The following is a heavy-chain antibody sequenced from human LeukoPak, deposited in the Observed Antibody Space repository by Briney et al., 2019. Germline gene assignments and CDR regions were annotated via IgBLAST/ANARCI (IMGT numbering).Heavy chain of an antibody. V-gene: IGHV3-48*01. D-gene: IGHD6-13*01. CDR1: GFTFSSYS. CDR3: AKDESSSWYVLGCSDY. J-gene: IGHJ4*02. CDR2: ISSSSSTT. Sequence: GGSLRLSCAASGFTFSSYSMNWVRQAPGKGLEWVSYISSSSSTTYYADSVKGRFTISRDNSKNTLYLQMNSLRAEDTAVYYCAKDESSSWYVLGCSDYWGQGTLVTVSS.